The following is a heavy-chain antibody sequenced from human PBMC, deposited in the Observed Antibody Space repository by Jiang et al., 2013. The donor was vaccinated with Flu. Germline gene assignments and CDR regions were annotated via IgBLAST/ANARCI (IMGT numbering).Heavy chain of an antibody. CDR3: AREYDSSGQDAFDI. V-gene: IGHV3-64*01. D-gene: IGHD3-22*01. Sequence: RFTISRDNSKNTLYLQMGSLRAEDMAVYYCAREYDSSGQDAFDIWGQGTMVTVSS. J-gene: IGHJ3*02.